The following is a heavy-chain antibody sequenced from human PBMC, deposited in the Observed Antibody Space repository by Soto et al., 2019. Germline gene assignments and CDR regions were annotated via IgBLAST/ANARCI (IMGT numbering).Heavy chain of an antibody. J-gene: IGHJ4*02. CDR3: VRGYSDYTDYFDY. CDR2: IKQDGSEK. D-gene: IGHD4-17*01. V-gene: IGHV3-7*03. Sequence: VQLVESGGGLVQPGGSLRLSCTTSGFSFSSFWMIWVRQAPGKELEWVAVIKQDGSEKHYVDSVKGRFTVSRDNAEKSLYLQMDSLSPDDTAVYYCVRGYSDYTDYFDYWGQGALVTVSS. CDR1: GFSFSSFW.